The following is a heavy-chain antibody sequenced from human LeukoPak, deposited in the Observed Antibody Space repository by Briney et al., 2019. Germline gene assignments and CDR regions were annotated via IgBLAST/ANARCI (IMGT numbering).Heavy chain of an antibody. D-gene: IGHD3-10*02. CDR3: AELGITMIGGV. Sequence: GGSLRLSCAASGFTFSSYSMNWVRQSPGKGLEWVSSVSSSSSHIYYADSVKGRFTISRDNAKNSLYLQMNSLRAEDTAVYYCAELGITMIGGVWGKGTTVTISS. CDR1: GFTFSSYS. J-gene: IGHJ6*04. CDR2: VSSSSSHI. V-gene: IGHV3-21*01.